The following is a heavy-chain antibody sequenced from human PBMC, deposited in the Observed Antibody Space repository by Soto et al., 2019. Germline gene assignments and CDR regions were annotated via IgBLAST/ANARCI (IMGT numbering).Heavy chain of an antibody. Sequence: GGSLRLSCAASGFTVSSNYMSCVRQAPGKGLEWVSVIYSGGSTYYADSVKGRFTISRDNSKNTLYLQMNSLRAEDTAVYYCATVTTFHDAFDIWGQGTMVTVSS. CDR1: GFTVSSNY. V-gene: IGHV3-66*01. J-gene: IGHJ3*02. CDR3: ATVTTFHDAFDI. D-gene: IGHD3-16*01. CDR2: IYSGGST.